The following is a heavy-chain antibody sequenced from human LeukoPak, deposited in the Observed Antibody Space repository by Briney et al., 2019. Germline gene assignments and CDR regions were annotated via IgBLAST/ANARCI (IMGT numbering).Heavy chain of an antibody. D-gene: IGHD2-2*02. Sequence: SVKVSCKASGGTFSSYAISGVRQAPGQGLEWMGGIIPIFGTANYAQKFQGRVTITTDESTSTAYMELSSLRSEDTAVYYCARALCTHSCYSYYYYMDVWGKGTTVTVSS. V-gene: IGHV1-69*05. J-gene: IGHJ6*03. CDR2: IIPIFGTA. CDR1: GGTFSSYA. CDR3: ARALCTHSCYSYYYYMDV.